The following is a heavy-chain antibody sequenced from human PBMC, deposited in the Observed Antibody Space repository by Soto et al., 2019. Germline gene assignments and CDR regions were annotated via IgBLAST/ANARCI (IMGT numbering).Heavy chain of an antibody. Sequence: SVKVSCKASGGTFSSYAISWVRQAPGQGLEWMGGIIPIFGTANYAQKFQGRVTITADESTSTAYMELSILRSEDTAVYYCARSRYCTNGVCYDLDYWGQGTLVTVSS. CDR3: ARSRYCTNGVCYDLDY. CDR2: IIPIFGTA. J-gene: IGHJ4*02. CDR1: GGTFSSYA. V-gene: IGHV1-69*13. D-gene: IGHD2-8*01.